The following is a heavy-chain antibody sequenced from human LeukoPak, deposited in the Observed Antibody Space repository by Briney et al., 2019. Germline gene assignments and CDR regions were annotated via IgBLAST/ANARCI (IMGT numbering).Heavy chain of an antibody. Sequence: SETLSLTCAVYGGSFSGYYWSWIRRPPGKGLEWIGEINHSGSTNYNPSLKSRVTISVDTSKNQFSLKLSSVTAADTAVYYCARPTRYYYYMDVWGKGTTVTVSS. CDR3: ARPTRYYYYMDV. V-gene: IGHV4-34*01. CDR1: GGSFSGYY. CDR2: INHSGST. J-gene: IGHJ6*03.